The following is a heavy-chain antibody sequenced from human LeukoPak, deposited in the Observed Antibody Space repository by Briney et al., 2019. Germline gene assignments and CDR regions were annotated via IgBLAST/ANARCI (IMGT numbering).Heavy chain of an antibody. Sequence: GGSLRLSCTVPGFTFEVFAMTWVRQAPGKGLEWVGFIRRRAYGGTTDYAASVKGRFIISIDDSKNIAFLQMNSLKTEDTAIYFCSRDSHGDDVYYYWGQGTLVTVSS. V-gene: IGHV3-49*04. CDR1: GFTFEVFA. CDR3: SRDSHGDDVYYY. CDR2: IRRRAYGGTT. J-gene: IGHJ4*02. D-gene: IGHD1-1*01.